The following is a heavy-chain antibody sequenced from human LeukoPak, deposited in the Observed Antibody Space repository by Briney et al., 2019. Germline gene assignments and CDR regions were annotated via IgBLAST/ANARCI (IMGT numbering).Heavy chain of an antibody. CDR2: ISSDSRTI. J-gene: IGHJ4*02. CDR3: ARDSSYGYGAFDY. D-gene: IGHD5-18*01. CDR1: GFTFSNYR. Sequence: GGSLRLSCAASGFTFSNYRMNWVRQAPGKGLEWVSHISSDSRTIYYADSVKGRFTVSRDNAENSLFLQMNSLRAEDTAIYYCARDSSYGYGAFDYWGQGTLVTVSS. V-gene: IGHV3-48*04.